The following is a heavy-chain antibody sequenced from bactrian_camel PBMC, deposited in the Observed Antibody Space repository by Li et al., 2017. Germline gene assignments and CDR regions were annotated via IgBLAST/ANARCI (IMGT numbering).Heavy chain of an antibody. J-gene: IGHJ6*01. CDR3: AARGPYCYTKLSVRDFTY. D-gene: IGHD2*01. V-gene: IGHV3S1*01. CDR2: IATGSGNT. Sequence: HVQLVESGGGSVQAGGSLRLSCAASGYTYNRSCMAWFRQAPGKEREGVARIATGSGNTYYADSVKGRFTISQDNAKNTVYLQMNSLKPEDTAMYYCAARGPYCYTKLSVRDFTYWGQGTQVTVS. CDR1: GYTYNRSC.